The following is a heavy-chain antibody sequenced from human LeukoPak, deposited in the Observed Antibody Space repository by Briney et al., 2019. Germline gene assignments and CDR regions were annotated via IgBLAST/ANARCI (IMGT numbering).Heavy chain of an antibody. V-gene: IGHV4-39*01. CDR1: GGSISSSSYY. D-gene: IGHD2-15*01. CDR3: ATPFGVVVQALDY. Sequence: PSETLSLTCTVSGGSISSSSYYWGWIRQPPGKGLEWIGSIYYSGSTYYNPSLKSRVTISVDTSKNQFSLKLSSVTAADTAVYYCATPFGVVVQALDYWGQGTLVTVSS. J-gene: IGHJ4*02. CDR2: IYYSGST.